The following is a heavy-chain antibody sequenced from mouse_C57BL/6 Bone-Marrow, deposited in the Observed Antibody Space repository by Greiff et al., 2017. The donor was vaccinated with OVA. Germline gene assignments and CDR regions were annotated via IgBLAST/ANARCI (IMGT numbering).Heavy chain of an antibody. D-gene: IGHD1-1*01. CDR3: ARVLYYRWYFDV. CDR1: FFTFIIYS. CDR2: LISCVIYT. V-gene: IGHV5-4*01. Sequence: SLKLSFSSSFFTFIIYSISFFLHPPYHILYFVSPLISCVIYTYYPDHLNCRFTISRDNAKNNLYLQMSHLKSEDTAMYYCARVLYYRWYFDVWGTGTTVTVSS. J-gene: IGHJ1*03.